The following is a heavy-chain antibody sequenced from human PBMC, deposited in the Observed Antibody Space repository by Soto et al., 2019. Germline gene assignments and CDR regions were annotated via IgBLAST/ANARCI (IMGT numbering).Heavy chain of an antibody. CDR3: ARDRVAGIWGDAFDI. J-gene: IGHJ3*02. D-gene: IGHD3-16*01. CDR2: FDPEGGEA. V-gene: IGHV1-24*01. CDR1: GHTLTEFS. Sequence: GASVKVSCKISGHTLTEFSIHWVRQAPGKGLEWMGGFDPEGGEAIYAQKWHGRVTVTEDTVTDTAYMELSGLKSDDTAVYYCARDRVAGIWGDAFDIWGQGTMVTVSS.